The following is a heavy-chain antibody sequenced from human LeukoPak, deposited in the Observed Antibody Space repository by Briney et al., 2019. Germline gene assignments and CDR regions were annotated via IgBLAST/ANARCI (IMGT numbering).Heavy chain of an antibody. CDR3: ARGSSSSWYPKEYFQH. Sequence: PSETLSLTCTVSGGSISSYYWSWIRQPPGKGLEWIGYIYYSGSTNYNPSLKSRVTISVDTSKNQFSLKLSSVTAADTAVYYCARGSSSSWYPKEYFQHWGQGTLVTVSS. V-gene: IGHV4-59*01. D-gene: IGHD6-13*01. CDR2: IYYSGST. J-gene: IGHJ1*01. CDR1: GGSISSYY.